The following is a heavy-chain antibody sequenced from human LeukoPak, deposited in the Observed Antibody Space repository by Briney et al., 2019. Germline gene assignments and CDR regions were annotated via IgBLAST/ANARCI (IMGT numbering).Heavy chain of an antibody. Sequence: GGSLRLSCAASGFTVSSNYMSWVRQAPGKGLEWVSVIYSGGSTYYADSVKGRFTISRDNSKNTLYLQMNSLRAEDTAVYYCARGLNWNLPSYYYYYGMDVWGQGTTVTVSS. CDR3: ARGLNWNLPSYYYYYGMDV. J-gene: IGHJ6*02. CDR1: GFTVSSNY. CDR2: IYSGGST. D-gene: IGHD1-1*01. V-gene: IGHV3-66*01.